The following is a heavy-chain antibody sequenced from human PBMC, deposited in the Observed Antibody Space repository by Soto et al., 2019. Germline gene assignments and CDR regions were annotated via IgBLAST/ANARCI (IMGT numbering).Heavy chain of an antibody. CDR3: ASGSYYYDSSGYYHY. V-gene: IGHV4-30-4*01. CDR2: IYYSGST. J-gene: IGHJ4*02. D-gene: IGHD3-22*01. Sequence: QVQLQESGPGLVKPSQTLSLTCTVSGGSISSGDYYWSWIRQPPGKGLEWIGYIYYSGSTYYNPSLKRRVTISVDTSKNQFSLKLSSVTAADTAVYYCASGSYYYDSSGYYHYWGQRTLVTVSS. CDR1: GGSISSGDYY.